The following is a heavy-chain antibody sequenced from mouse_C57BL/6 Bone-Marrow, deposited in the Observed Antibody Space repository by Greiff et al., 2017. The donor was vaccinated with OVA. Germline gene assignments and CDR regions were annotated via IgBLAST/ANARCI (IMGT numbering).Heavy chain of an antibody. CDR2: IYPRSGNT. V-gene: IGHV1-81*01. D-gene: IGHD2-4*01. CDR3: AREYDYGRGCDG. Sequence: VKLVESGAELARPGASVKLSCKASGYTFTSYGISWVKQRTGQGLEWIGEIYPRSGNTYYNEKFKGKATLTADKSSSTAYMELRSLTSEASEVYFWAREYDYGRGCDGWGTGTTVTVSS. CDR1: GYTFTSYG. J-gene: IGHJ1*03.